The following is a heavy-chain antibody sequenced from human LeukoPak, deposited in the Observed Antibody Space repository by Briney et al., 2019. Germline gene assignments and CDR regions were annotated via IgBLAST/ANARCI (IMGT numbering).Heavy chain of an antibody. CDR1: GGSISSSSYY. D-gene: IGHD2-21*02. J-gene: IGHJ3*02. V-gene: IGHV4-39*01. CDR3: ARRVDPLYCGGDCYYDAFDI. Sequence: SETLSLTCTVSGGSISSSSYYWGWIRQPPGKGLEWIGSIYYSGSTYYNPSLKSRVTISVDTSKNQFSLKLSSVTAADTAVYYCARRVDPLYCGGDCYYDAFDIWGQGTVVTVSS. CDR2: IYYSGST.